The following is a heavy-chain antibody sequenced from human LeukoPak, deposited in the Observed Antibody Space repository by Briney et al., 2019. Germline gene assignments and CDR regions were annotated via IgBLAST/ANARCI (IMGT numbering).Heavy chain of an antibody. Sequence: GGSLRLSCAASGFTVSSNYMSWVRQAPGKGLEWVSYISSSGSTIYYADSVKGRFTISRDNAKNSLYLQMNSLRAEDTAVYYCARLGGYYNGIFDYWGQGTLVTVSS. J-gene: IGHJ4*02. V-gene: IGHV3-11*01. CDR3: ARLGGYYNGIFDY. CDR2: ISSSGSTI. D-gene: IGHD3-9*01. CDR1: GFTVSSNY.